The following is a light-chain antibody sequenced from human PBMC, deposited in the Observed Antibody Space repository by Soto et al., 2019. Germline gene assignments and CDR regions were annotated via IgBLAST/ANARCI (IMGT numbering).Light chain of an antibody. V-gene: IGKV1-5*03. CDR2: KAI. CDR3: QRYNDFQYV. CDR1: QSISNW. J-gene: IGKJ2*01. Sequence: IHMTQSPSTLSASVGDRVTITCRASQSISNWLAWYQQKPGKAPKLLIYKAINLQSGVPSRFSGSGSGTEFSLTISGLQPDDFATYYCQRYNDFQYVFGQGTKVDIK.